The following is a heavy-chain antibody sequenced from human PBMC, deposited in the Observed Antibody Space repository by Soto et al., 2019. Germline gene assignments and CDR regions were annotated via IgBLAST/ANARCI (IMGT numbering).Heavy chain of an antibody. D-gene: IGHD6-19*01. Sequence: LGESLKISCKGSGYNFPNHWIAWVRQMPGKGLECMGLIYPGDSDTRYSPSFEGQVTISADKSISTAFLQWSSLKASDTAMYYCARTFGSGYAMDVWGQGTTVTVSS. CDR3: ARTFGSGYAMDV. CDR1: GYNFPNHW. CDR2: IYPGDSDT. V-gene: IGHV5-51*01. J-gene: IGHJ6*02.